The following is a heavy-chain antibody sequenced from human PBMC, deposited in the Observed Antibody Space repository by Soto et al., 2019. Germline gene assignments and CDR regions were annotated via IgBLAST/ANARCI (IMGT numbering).Heavy chain of an antibody. V-gene: IGHV3-30*18. Sequence: GESLRLYCEASGFTFSSYGMHRVRQAPGRGLERVEVISYEGSNKNYADNVKDRFTNSRDNSKNTQYLQMNKLRAEDMAVYYCAKDTVVVSYYYYYGMDVWGQGT. CDR1: GFTFSSYG. D-gene: IGHD2-15*01. CDR3: AKDTVVVSYYYYYGMDV. J-gene: IGHJ6*02. CDR2: ISYEGSNK.